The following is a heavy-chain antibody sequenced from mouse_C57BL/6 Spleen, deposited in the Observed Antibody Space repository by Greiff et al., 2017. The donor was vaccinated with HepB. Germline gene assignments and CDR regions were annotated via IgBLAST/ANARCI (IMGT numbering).Heavy chain of an antibody. V-gene: IGHV1-62-2*01. D-gene: IGHD2-5*01. CDR2: FYPGSGSI. CDR3: ARPVYYSNYSYYAMDY. Sequence: QVQLQQSGAELVKPGASVKLSCKASGYTFTEYTIHWVKQRSGQGLEWIGWFYPGSGSIKYNEKFKDKATLTADKSSSTVYMELSRLTSEDSAVYYCARPVYYSNYSYYAMDYWGQGTSVTVSS. J-gene: IGHJ4*01. CDR1: GYTFTEYT.